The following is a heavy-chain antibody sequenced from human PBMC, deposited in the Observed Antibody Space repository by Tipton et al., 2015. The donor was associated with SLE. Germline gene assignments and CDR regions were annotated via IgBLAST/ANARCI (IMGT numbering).Heavy chain of an antibody. CDR2: ISYSGST. Sequence: TLSLTCAVYGGSFSGYYWSWIRQPPGKGLEWIGYISYSGSTNYNPSLKSRVTISVDTSKNQFSLKLSSVTAADTAVYYCARRSYGALDYWGQGTLVTVSS. CDR3: ARRSYGALDY. CDR1: GGSFSGYY. D-gene: IGHD4-17*01. J-gene: IGHJ4*02. V-gene: IGHV4-59*01.